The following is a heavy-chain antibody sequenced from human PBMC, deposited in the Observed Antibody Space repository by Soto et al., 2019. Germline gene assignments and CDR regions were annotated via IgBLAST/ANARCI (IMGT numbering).Heavy chain of an antibody. D-gene: IGHD2-2*01. J-gene: IGHJ3*02. CDR3: ALEYEYDAFDI. CDR2: IYYSGST. CDR1: GGSISSYY. Sequence: SETLSLSCTVSGGSISSYYWSWIRQPPGKGLEWIGYIYYSGSTNYNPSLKSRVTISVDTSKNQFSLKLSSMTAADTAVYYCALEYEYDAFDIWGQGTMVTVSS. V-gene: IGHV4-59*12.